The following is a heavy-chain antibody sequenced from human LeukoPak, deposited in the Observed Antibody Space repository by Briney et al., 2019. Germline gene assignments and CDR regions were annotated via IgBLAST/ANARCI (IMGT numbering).Heavy chain of an antibody. CDR2: ISGSGGST. V-gene: IGHV3-23*01. Sequence: QTGGSLRLSCAASGFTFSSHAMSWVRQAPGKGLEWVSGISGSGGSTYYADSVKGRFTISRDNSKNTLYLQMNSLRAEDTAVYYCARLLVPTAMLTAFDIWGQGTMVTVSS. CDR1: GFTFSSHA. J-gene: IGHJ3*02. D-gene: IGHD2-2*01. CDR3: ARLLVPTAMLTAFDI.